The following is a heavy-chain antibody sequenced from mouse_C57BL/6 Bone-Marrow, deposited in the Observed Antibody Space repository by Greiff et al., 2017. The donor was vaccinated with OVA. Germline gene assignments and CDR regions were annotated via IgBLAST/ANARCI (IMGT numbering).Heavy chain of an antibody. CDR2: ISYDGSN. J-gene: IGHJ2*01. CDR1: GYSITSGYY. V-gene: IGHV3-6*01. Sequence: EVKLMESGPGLVKPSQSLSLTCSVTGYSITSGYYWNWIRQFPGNKLEWMGYISYDGSNNYNPSLKNRISITRDTSKNQFFLKLNSVTTEDTATYYCARRGEKDYWGQGTTLTVSS. CDR3: ARRGEKDY. D-gene: IGHD2-13*01.